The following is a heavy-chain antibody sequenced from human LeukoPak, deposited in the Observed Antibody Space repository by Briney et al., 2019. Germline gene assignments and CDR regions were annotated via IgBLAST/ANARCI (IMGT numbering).Heavy chain of an antibody. V-gene: IGHV5-10-1*01. CDR2: IDPSDSYT. Sequence: HGESLKISCKGSGYSFTSYWITWVRQMPGKGLEWMGRIDPSDSYTNYSPSFQGHVTISADKSISTAYLQWSSLKASDTAMYYCASDRSSKWYFDYWGPGTLVTVSS. D-gene: IGHD2-15*01. CDR3: ASDRSSKWYFDY. CDR1: GYSFTSYW. J-gene: IGHJ4*02.